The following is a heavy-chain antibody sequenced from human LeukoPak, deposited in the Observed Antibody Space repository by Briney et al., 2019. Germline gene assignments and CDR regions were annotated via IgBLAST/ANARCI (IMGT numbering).Heavy chain of an antibody. Sequence: GGSLRLSCAASGFTFSTYGMSWVRQAPGKGLEWVSAIRGNSDTTYYADSVKGRFSIFRDNYKNMLYLQMNSLRVEDTAIYYCAKGHGDASGYYYFDSWGQGTLVTVSS. CDR3: AKGHGDASGYYYFDS. V-gene: IGHV3-23*01. D-gene: IGHD3-22*01. CDR1: GFTFSTYG. CDR2: IRGNSDTT. J-gene: IGHJ4*02.